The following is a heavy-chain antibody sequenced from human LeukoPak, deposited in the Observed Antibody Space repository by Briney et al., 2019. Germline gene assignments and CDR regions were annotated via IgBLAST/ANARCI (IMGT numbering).Heavy chain of an antibody. CDR2: LYYSGNT. J-gene: IGHJ3*02. V-gene: IGHV4-59*12. CDR3: ARGLPLRYFDWLSARAFDI. D-gene: IGHD3-9*01. CDR1: GGXISSYY. Sequence: SETLSLTCTVSGGXISSYYWSWIRQPPGKGLEWIGSLYYSGNTNYNPSLKSRVTISLDTSKNQFSLKLSSVTAADTAVYYCARGLPLRYFDWLSARAFDIWGQGTMVTVSS.